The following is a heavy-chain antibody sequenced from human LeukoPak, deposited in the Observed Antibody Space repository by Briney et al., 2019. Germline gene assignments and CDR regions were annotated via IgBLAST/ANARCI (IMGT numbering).Heavy chain of an antibody. CDR2: ISSSGSTI. D-gene: IGHD2-2*01. J-gene: IGHJ4*02. V-gene: IGHV3-11*01. Sequence: GGSLRLSCAASGFTFSDYYMSWIRQAPGKGLEWVSYISSSGSTIYYADSVKGRFTTSRDNAKNSLYLQMNSLRAEDTAVYYCARADIVVVPAADLKYYFDYWGQGTLVTVSS. CDR3: ARADIVVVPAADLKYYFDY. CDR1: GFTFSDYY.